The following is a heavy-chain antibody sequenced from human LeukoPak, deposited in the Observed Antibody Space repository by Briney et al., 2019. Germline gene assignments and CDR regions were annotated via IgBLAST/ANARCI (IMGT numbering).Heavy chain of an antibody. V-gene: IGHV4-38-2*02. CDR3: ARAPHSSSWVGGYYYYYYMDV. CDR2: IYNSGST. J-gene: IGHJ6*03. Sequence: SETLSLTCTVSGYSISSGYFWGWIRQPPGKGLEWIGTIYNSGSTYYNPSLKSRVTMSVDTSKNQFSLKLSSVTAADTAVYYCARAPHSSSWVGGYYYYYYMDVWGKGTTVTVSS. CDR1: GYSISSGYF. D-gene: IGHD6-13*01.